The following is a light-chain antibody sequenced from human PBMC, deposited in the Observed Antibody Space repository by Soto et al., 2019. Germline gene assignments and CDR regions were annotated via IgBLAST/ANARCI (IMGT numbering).Light chain of an antibody. CDR3: QQYNTYWT. Sequence: DIQMTQFPSTLSASVGDRVTITCRASQNIGSWLAWYQQKPGKAPKVLIYDVSNLETGVPSRFSGSGSGTEFTLTIISLQPDDFATYYCQQYNTYWTFGQGTKVEIK. CDR1: QNIGSW. J-gene: IGKJ1*01. CDR2: DVS. V-gene: IGKV1-5*01.